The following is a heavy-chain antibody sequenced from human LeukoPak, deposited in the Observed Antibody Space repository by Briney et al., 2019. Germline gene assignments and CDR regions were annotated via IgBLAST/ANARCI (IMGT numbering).Heavy chain of an antibody. J-gene: IGHJ3*02. V-gene: IGHV3-33*01. CDR2: IWYDGSNK. CDR3: ARGRFAFDI. CDR1: GFTFSSYG. D-gene: IGHD3-16*01. Sequence: PGGSLRLSCAASGFTFSSYGMHWVRQAPGKGLEWVGVIWYDGSNKYYADSVKGRFTISRDNSKNTLYLQMNSLRAEDTAVYYCARGRFAFDIWGQGTMVTVSS.